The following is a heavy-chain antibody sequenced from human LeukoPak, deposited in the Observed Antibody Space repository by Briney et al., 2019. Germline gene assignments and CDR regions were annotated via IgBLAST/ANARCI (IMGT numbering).Heavy chain of an antibody. D-gene: IGHD6-19*01. J-gene: IGHJ4*02. CDR1: GFTFSSYA. CDR3: AKTTTGYSSGRYPGWPVDY. Sequence: PGGSLRLSCAASGFTFSSYAVSWVGQAPGKGLEWVSAISGSGGGPYYADSVKGRLTISRDNSKNTLYLQMNSLSTEDTAVYYCAKTTTGYSSGRYPGWPVDYWGQGTLVTVSS. CDR2: ISGSGGGP. V-gene: IGHV3-23*01.